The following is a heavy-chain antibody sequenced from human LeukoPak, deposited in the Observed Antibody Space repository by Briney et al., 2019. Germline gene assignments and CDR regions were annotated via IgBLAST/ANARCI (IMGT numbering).Heavy chain of an antibody. J-gene: IGHJ4*02. D-gene: IGHD6-19*01. CDR3: ARGGKYTSGLFDY. CDR1: GGSINYNY. V-gene: IGHV4-59*01. Sequence: SETLSLTCTVSGGSINYNYWSWIRQPPGKGLERIGYIYYSGCTKYNPSLKSRVTISVDTSKNQFSLKLSAVTAADTAVYYCARGGKYTSGLFDYWGQGTLVTVSS. CDR2: IYYSGCT.